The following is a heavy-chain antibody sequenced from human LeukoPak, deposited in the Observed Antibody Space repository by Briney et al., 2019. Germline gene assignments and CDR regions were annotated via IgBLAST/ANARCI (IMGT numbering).Heavy chain of an antibody. CDR2: IYYSGST. J-gene: IGHJ4*02. Sequence: SGTLSLTCTVSGGSISSYYWSWIRQPPGKGLEWIGYIYYSGSTNYNPSLKSRVTISVDTSKNQFSLKLSSVTAADTAVYCATHDYGDYSSNYWGQGTLVTVSS. CDR1: GGSISSYY. CDR3: ATHDYGDYSSNY. V-gene: IGHV4-59*01. D-gene: IGHD4-17*01.